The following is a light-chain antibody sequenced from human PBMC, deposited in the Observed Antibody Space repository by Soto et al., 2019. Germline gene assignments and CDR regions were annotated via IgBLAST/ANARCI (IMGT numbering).Light chain of an antibody. CDR3: AAWDDSLSGRV. CDR2: RNN. J-gene: IGLJ3*02. Sequence: QSVLTQPPSASGTPGQRGTISCSGSSSNIGSNYVYWYQQLPGTAPKLLIYRNNQRHSGVPDRFSGSQSGTSASLAISGRRSEDEADYYCAAWDDSLSGRVFGGGTKLTVL. CDR1: SSNIGSNY. V-gene: IGLV1-47*01.